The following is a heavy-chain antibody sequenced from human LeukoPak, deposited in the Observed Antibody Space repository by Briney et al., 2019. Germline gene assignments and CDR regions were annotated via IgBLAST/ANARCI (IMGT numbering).Heavy chain of an antibody. J-gene: IGHJ4*02. Sequence: ASVKVSCKASGYTFTGYYMHWVRQAPGQGLEWMGWINPNSGGTNYAQKFQGRVTMTRDTSISTAYMELSRLRSDDTAVYYCAADDCSSTSCYTRIFDYWGQGTLVTVSS. CDR2: INPNSGGT. V-gene: IGHV1-2*02. D-gene: IGHD2-2*02. CDR3: AADDCSSTSCYTRIFDY. CDR1: GYTFTGYY.